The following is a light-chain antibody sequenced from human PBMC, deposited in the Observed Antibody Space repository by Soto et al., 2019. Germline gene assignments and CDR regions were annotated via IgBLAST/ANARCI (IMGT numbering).Light chain of an antibody. CDR1: QSVSSY. V-gene: IGKV3-11*01. Sequence: EIVLTQSPATLSLSPGERATLSCRASQSVSSYLAWYQQKPGQAPRLLIYDASNRATGIPARFSGSGSGTDSTLTISSLEPEDCAVYYCQQRSNWLLTFGGGTKVEIK. J-gene: IGKJ4*01. CDR3: QQRSNWLLT. CDR2: DAS.